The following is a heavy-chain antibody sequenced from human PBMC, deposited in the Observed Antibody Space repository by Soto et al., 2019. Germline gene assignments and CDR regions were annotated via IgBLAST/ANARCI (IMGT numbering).Heavy chain of an antibody. CDR3: AHRLGGIGVAGTFDS. Sequence: QLTLKASGPTLVKPTQTLTLTCTFSGFSLSTSGVGVGWIRQPPGKALEWLTLIYWDDDKRYSPSLKSRLTITKDTSKNQVVLTMTNVAAVDTATYYCAHRLGGIGVAGTFDSWGQGTLVTVSS. CDR2: IYWDDDK. J-gene: IGHJ4*02. V-gene: IGHV2-5*02. D-gene: IGHD6-19*01. CDR1: GFSLSTSGVG.